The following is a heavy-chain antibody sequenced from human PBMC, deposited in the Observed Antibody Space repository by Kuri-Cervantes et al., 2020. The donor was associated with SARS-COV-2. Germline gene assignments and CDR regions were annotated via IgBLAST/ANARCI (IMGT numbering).Heavy chain of an antibody. CDR1: GYTSTSYD. CDR2: INPNSGNT. V-gene: IGHV1-8*03. J-gene: IGHJ4*02. CDR3: SRTRIAAAGTIDY. Sequence: ASVQVSCKASGYTSTSYDINWLRQATGQGLGWMGWINPNSGNTGYAQKFQGRVTITRNTSISTAYMELSSMRSEDTAVYYCSRTRIAAAGTIDYWGQGTLVTVSS. D-gene: IGHD6-13*01.